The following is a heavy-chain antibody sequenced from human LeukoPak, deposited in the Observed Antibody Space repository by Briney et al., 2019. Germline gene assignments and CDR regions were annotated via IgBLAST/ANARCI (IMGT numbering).Heavy chain of an antibody. V-gene: IGHV3-21*01. CDR2: ISSSSSYI. CDR1: GFTFSSYS. CDR3: ARDKVSGPTLLDY. J-gene: IGHJ4*02. Sequence: AGGSLRLSCAASGFTFSSYSMNWVRQAPGKGLEWVSSISSSSSYIYYADSVKGRFTISRDNAKNSLFLEMNSLRVDDTAVYYCARDKVSGPTLLDYWGQGTLLTVSS. D-gene: IGHD5/OR15-5a*01.